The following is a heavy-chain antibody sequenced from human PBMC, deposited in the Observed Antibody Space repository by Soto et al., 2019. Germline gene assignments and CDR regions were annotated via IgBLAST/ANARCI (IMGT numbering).Heavy chain of an antibody. Sequence: GGSLRLSCAASGFTFSSYAMHWVRQAPGKGLEWVAVISYDGSNKYYADSVKGRFTISRDNSKNTLYLQMNSLRAEDTAVYYCARERSVIAARFDYWGQGTLVTVSS. D-gene: IGHD6-6*01. CDR2: ISYDGSNK. V-gene: IGHV3-30-3*01. J-gene: IGHJ4*02. CDR1: GFTFSSYA. CDR3: ARERSVIAARFDY.